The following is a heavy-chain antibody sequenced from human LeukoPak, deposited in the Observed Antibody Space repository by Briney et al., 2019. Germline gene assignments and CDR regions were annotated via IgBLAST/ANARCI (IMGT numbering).Heavy chain of an antibody. CDR2: IIPIFGTA. CDR3: ASRGLAFALNY. V-gene: IGHV1-69*13. J-gene: IGHJ4*02. Sequence: SVKVSCKASGGTFSSYAISWVRQAPGQGLEWMGGIIPIFGTANYAQKFQGRVTITADESTSTAYMELSSLRAEDTAVYYCASRGLAFALNYWGQGTLVTVSS. D-gene: IGHD2-15*01. CDR1: GGTFSSYA.